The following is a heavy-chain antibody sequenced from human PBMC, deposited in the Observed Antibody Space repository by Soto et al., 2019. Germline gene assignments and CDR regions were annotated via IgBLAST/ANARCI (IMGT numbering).Heavy chain of an antibody. D-gene: IGHD2-2*01. Sequence: GGSLRLSCAASGFPFSSYAMSWVRQAPRKGLEWVSAISGSGGSTYYADSVKGRFTISRDNGKNMLYLQMNSLRAEDTAVYYCAKDLGRYCSSTSCLGEFDYWGQGTLVPVSS. J-gene: IGHJ4*02. CDR1: GFPFSSYA. CDR2: ISGSGGST. CDR3: AKDLGRYCSSTSCLGEFDY. V-gene: IGHV3-23*01.